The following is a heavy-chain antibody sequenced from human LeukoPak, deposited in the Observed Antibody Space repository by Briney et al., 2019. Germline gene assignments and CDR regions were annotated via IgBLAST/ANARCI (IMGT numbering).Heavy chain of an antibody. V-gene: IGHV3-23*01. D-gene: IGHD3-10*01. CDR3: AKDRVHYYGSGSYYSY. Sequence: GGSLRLSCAASGFTFSSYVMSWVRQAPGKGLEWVSAISGSGGSTYYADSVKGRFTISRDNSKNMLYLQMNSLRAEDTAVYYCAKDRVHYYGSGSYYSYWGQGTLVTVSS. J-gene: IGHJ4*02. CDR2: ISGSGGST. CDR1: GFTFSSYV.